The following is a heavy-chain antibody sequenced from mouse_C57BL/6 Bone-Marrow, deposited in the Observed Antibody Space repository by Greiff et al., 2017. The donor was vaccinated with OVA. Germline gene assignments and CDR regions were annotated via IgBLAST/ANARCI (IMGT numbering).Heavy chain of an antibody. Sequence: QVQLQQPGAELVRPGTSVKLSCKASGYTFTSYWMHWVKQRPGQGLEWIGVIDPSDSYTNYNQKFKGKATLTVDTSSSTAYMQLSSLTSEDSAVYYCALYYSNYVGFAYWGQGTLVTVSA. CDR3: ALYYSNYVGFAY. D-gene: IGHD2-5*01. CDR2: IDPSDSYT. J-gene: IGHJ3*01. CDR1: GYTFTSYW. V-gene: IGHV1-59*01.